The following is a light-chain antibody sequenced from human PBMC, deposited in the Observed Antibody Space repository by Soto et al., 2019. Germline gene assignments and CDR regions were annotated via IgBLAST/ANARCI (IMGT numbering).Light chain of an antibody. Sequence: QSVLTQPASVSGSPGQSITISCTGTSSDVGGYNYVSWYQQHPGKAPKLMIYEVSNRPSGVSNRFSGSKSGNTASLTISGLQTEDEADYYWSSYTSNTTLLFGGGTKLTVL. CDR2: EVS. CDR1: SSDVGGYNY. V-gene: IGLV2-14*01. J-gene: IGLJ2*01. CDR3: SSYTSNTTLL.